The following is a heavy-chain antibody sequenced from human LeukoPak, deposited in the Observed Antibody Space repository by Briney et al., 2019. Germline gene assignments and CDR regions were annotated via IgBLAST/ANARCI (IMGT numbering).Heavy chain of an antibody. J-gene: IGHJ5*02. V-gene: IGHV1-2*02. CDR3: ARAVAGLIPVGREVWFDP. CDR1: GYTFTSYY. D-gene: IGHD6-19*01. CDR2: INPNSGGT. Sequence: ASVKVSCKASGYTFTSYYMHWVRQAPGQGLEWMGWINPNSGGTNYAQKFQGRVTMTRDTSISTAYMELSRLRSDDTAVYYCARAVAGLIPVGREVWFDPWGQGTLVTVSS.